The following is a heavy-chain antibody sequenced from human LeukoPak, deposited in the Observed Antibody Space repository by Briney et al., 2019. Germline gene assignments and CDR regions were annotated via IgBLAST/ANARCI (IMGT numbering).Heavy chain of an antibody. CDR1: GFTFSSYW. Sequence: GGSLRLSSAASGFTFSSYWMHWVRQAPGKGLVWVSRINSDGSSTSYADSVKGRFTISRDNAKNTLYLQMNSLRAEDTAVYYCARVAVAGTGGLRYWGQGTLVTVSS. V-gene: IGHV3-74*01. CDR2: INSDGSST. CDR3: ARVAVAGTGGLRY. D-gene: IGHD6-19*01. J-gene: IGHJ4*02.